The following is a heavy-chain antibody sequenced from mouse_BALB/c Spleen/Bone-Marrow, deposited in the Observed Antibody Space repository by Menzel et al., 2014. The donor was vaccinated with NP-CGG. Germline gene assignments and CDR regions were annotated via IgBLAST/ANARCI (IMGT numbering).Heavy chain of an antibody. J-gene: IGHJ3*01. CDR2: IWGVGTT. CDR1: GFSLTDYG. Sequence: QVQLKQSGPGLVAPPQSLSITCTVSGFSLTDYGVSWIRQPPGKGLEWLGVIWGVGTTYYNSALKSRLSISKDNSKSQVFLKMNSLQTDDTAIYYCAKIYYDFDGFAHWGQGTLVTVSA. V-gene: IGHV2-6-5*01. D-gene: IGHD2-4*01. CDR3: AKIYYDFDGFAH.